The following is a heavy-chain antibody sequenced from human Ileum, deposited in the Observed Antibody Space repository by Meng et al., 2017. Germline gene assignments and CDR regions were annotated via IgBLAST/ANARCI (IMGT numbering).Heavy chain of an antibody. CDR1: YGSIIRSDS. J-gene: IGHJ5*02. CDR2: IYYSGST. V-gene: IGHV4-39*07. Sequence: QLTLQDAGPGLVNPSYILSLPCRVSYGSIIRSDSWGWIRQPPGKGLEWIASIYYSGSTYYNPSLKSRVTISVDTSKNQFSLKVISVTAADTAVYYCARDGTTAVPGVWFDPWGQGTLVTVSS. D-gene: IGHD6-19*01. CDR3: ARDGTTAVPGVWFDP.